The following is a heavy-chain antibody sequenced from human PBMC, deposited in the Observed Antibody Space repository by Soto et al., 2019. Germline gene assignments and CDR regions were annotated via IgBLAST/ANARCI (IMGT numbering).Heavy chain of an antibody. CDR1: GFTVSSNY. V-gene: IGHV3-53*01. Sequence: GVSLRLSCAASGFTVSSNYMSWVRQAPGKGLEWVSVIYSGGSTYYADSVKGRFTISRDNSKNTLYLQMNSLRAEDTAVYYCARSSRYGDLDYWGQGTLVTVSS. J-gene: IGHJ4*02. CDR2: IYSGGST. D-gene: IGHD4-17*01. CDR3: ARSSRYGDLDY.